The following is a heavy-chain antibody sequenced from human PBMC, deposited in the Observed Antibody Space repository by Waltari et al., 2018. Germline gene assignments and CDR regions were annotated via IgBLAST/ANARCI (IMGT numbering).Heavy chain of an antibody. CDR2: IYYSGNT. CDR3: VRQNYDNSGLFWYFDL. J-gene: IGHJ2*01. CDR1: GGSISSSSFY. V-gene: IGHV4-39*01. Sequence: QLQLQESGPGLVKPSETLSLTCSASGGSISSSSFYWAWIRQSPGKGLEWIGSIYYSGNTHYNPSLKSRLTLSIDTSKNQFSVKLSSVTAADTAVYYCVRQNYDNSGLFWYFDLWGRGTLVTVSS. D-gene: IGHD3-22*01.